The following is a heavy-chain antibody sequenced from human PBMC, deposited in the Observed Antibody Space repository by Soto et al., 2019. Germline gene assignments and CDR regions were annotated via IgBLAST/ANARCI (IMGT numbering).Heavy chain of an antibody. J-gene: IGHJ4*02. Sequence: EVQLVESGGGLVQPGESLRLSCAASGFTFSSDWMHWVRQAPGKGLVWVSRINSDGSSTSYAVSVKGRFTISRDNAKNTLYLQMNSLRAEDTAVYYCVRTSLVVAAATREDYWGQGTLVTVSS. CDR2: INSDGSST. CDR3: VRTSLVVAAATREDY. V-gene: IGHV3-74*01. CDR1: GFTFSSDW. D-gene: IGHD2-15*01.